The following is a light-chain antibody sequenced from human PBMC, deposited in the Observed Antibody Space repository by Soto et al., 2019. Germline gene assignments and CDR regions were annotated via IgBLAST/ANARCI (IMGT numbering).Light chain of an antibody. J-gene: IGLJ1*01. CDR2: ANT. CDR1: SSNIGDNF. Sequence: QSVLTQPPSVSAAPGQTVTISCSGSSSNIGDNFVSWYQQLPGTAPKLLIYANTNRPSGVPDRISGSKSGTSASLAITGLQADDEADYYCQSYDSSLTLRVFGTGTKLTVL. CDR3: QSYDSSLTLRV. V-gene: IGLV1-40*01.